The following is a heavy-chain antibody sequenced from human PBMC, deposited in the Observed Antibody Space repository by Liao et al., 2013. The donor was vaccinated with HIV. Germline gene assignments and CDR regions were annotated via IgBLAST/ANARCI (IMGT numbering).Heavy chain of an antibody. D-gene: IGHD3-10*01. CDR3: ARDGGYYYGSGSYYTFDY. V-gene: IGHV4-61*02. Sequence: QVQLQQWGAGLLKPSQTLSLTCTVSGGSISSGSYYWSWIRQPAGKGLEWIGRIYTSGSTNYNPSLKSRVTISVDTSKNQFSLKLSSVTAADTAVYYCARDGGYYYGSGSYYTFDYWGQGTLVTVSS. CDR1: GGSISSGSYY. J-gene: IGHJ4*02. CDR2: IYTSGST.